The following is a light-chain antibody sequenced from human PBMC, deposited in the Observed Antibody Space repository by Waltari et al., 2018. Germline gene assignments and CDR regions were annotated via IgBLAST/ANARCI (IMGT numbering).Light chain of an antibody. CDR1: QRVSSAY. Sequence: EIVLTQSPGTLSLSTGERATLSCRASQRVSSAYLAWYQQKPGQAPRLLIYGASSRVTGIPDRFSGSGSGTDFTLTISRLEPEDFAVYYCQQYGSSSFTFGPGTKVEIK. J-gene: IGKJ3*01. CDR3: QQYGSSSFT. V-gene: IGKV3-20*01. CDR2: GAS.